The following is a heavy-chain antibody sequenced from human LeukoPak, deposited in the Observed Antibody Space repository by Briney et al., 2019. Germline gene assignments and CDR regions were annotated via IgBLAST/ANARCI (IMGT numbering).Heavy chain of an antibody. CDR1: GFTFSSYA. D-gene: IGHD5-18*01. J-gene: IGHJ4*02. CDR2: ISGSGGST. CDR3: AKDVPPEGYSYGYFHC. V-gene: IGHV3-23*01. Sequence: GGSLRLSCAASGFTFSSYAMSWVRQAPGRGLEWLAPISGSGGSTYYADSVKGRFTLSRDNSKSALYVQMNSLRAEDTAVYYCAKDVPPEGYSYGYFHCWGQGTLVTVSS.